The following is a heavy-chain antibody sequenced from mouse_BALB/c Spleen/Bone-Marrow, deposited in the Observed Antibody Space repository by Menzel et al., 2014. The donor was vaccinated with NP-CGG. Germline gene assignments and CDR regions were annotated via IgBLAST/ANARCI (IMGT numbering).Heavy chain of an antibody. Sequence: EVQLVESGPELVKPGASVKVSCKASGYAFTNYNMYWVRQSHGKSLEWIGYIDPYNGGTSYNQNFKGKATLTVDKSSSTAYMHLNSLTSEDSAVFYCARDYGNPYYAMDYRGQGTSVTVSS. D-gene: IGHD2-1*01. CDR3: ARDYGNPYYAMDY. CDR1: GYAFTNYN. V-gene: IGHV1S135*01. CDR2: IDPYNGGT. J-gene: IGHJ4*01.